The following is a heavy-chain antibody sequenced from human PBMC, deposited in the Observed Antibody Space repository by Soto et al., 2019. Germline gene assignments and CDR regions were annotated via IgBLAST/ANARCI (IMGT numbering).Heavy chain of an antibody. D-gene: IGHD3-22*01. CDR3: ARHGRYYDSSGYPSAQYY. CDR1: VYSFTSYW. J-gene: IGHJ4*02. Sequence: PGESLKISCKGSVYSFTSYWIGWVRQMPGKGLEWMGIIYPGDSDTGYSPSFQGQVTISADKSISTAYLQWSSLKASDTAMYYCARHGRYYDSSGYPSAQYYWGQGTLVTVS. V-gene: IGHV5-51*01. CDR2: IYPGDSDT.